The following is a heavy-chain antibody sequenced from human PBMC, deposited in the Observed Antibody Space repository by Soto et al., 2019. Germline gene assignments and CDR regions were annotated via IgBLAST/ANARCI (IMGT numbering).Heavy chain of an antibody. CDR3: ARSEGVFGFGQPIEYYIHY. Sequence: PSETLSLTCTVSGGSISSYYWSWIRQPPGKGLEWIGYIYYSGSTNYNPSLKSRVTISVDTSKNQFSLKLSSVTAADTAVYYCARSEGVFGFGQPIEYYIHYPGQATLVSVSS. CDR2: IYYSGST. J-gene: IGHJ4*02. D-gene: IGHD3-10*01. V-gene: IGHV4-59*01. CDR1: GGSISSYY.